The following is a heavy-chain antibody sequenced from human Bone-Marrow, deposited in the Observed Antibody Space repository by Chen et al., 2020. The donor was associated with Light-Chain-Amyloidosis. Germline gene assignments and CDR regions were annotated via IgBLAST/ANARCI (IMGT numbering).Heavy chain of an antibody. J-gene: IGHJ4*02. CDR2: IFYSGST. CDR1: ETSIDAAY. D-gene: IGHD2-21*02. Sequence: QVQLQESGPGLVKPSETLSLTCSVSETSIDAAYWAWIRQPPGKGLEWIGYIFYSGSTTYTPSLKSRVTMSVDTSTNQFSLKLTSLTTADTAVYYCARVQTVTALNYWGQGTMVTVSS. CDR3: ARVQTVTALNY. V-gene: IGHV4-59*01.